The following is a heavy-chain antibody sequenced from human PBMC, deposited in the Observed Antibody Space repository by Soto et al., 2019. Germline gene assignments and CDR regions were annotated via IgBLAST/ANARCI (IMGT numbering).Heavy chain of an antibody. CDR2: INPSGGTT. D-gene: IGHD2-15*01. Sequence: SXKVSCKASGYTXTRYNVHCVRQAPGQGLEWMAIINPSGGTTYYVQKFEGRVTLTTDTSTSTVYMELSSLRSHDTAVYYCARVRGGGSEYFFDYWGQGTLGTVS. J-gene: IGHJ4*02. CDR1: GYTXTRYN. CDR3: ARVRGGGSEYFFDY. V-gene: IGHV1-46*01.